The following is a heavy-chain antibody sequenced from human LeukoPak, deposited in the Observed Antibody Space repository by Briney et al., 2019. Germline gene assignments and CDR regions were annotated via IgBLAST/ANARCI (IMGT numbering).Heavy chain of an antibody. J-gene: IGHJ4*02. V-gene: IGHV4-4*02. CDR3: ARGGWGPLDY. Sequence: SGTLSLTCAVSGGSIATNNWWSWVRQSPGKGLEWIGEIYHSGNSNYNPSLKSRVTISLDTSKKQFSLKLSSVTAADTAVYYCARGGWGPLDYWGQGTLVTVSS. D-gene: IGHD3-16*01. CDR2: IYHSGNS. CDR1: GGSIATNNW.